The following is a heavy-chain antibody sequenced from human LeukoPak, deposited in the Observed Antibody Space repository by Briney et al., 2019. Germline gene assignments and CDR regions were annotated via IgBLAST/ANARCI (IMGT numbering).Heavy chain of an antibody. CDR3: AREYSSGWPEKRYYFDY. V-gene: IGHV4-39*07. CDR1: GGSFSSSSYY. Sequence: SETLSLTCTVSGGSFSSSSYYWGWIRQPPGKGLEWIGSIYYSGSTYYNPSLKSRVTISVDTSKNQFSLKLSSVTAADTAVYYCAREYSSGWPEKRYYFDYWGQGTLVTVSS. CDR2: IYYSGST. J-gene: IGHJ4*02. D-gene: IGHD6-19*01.